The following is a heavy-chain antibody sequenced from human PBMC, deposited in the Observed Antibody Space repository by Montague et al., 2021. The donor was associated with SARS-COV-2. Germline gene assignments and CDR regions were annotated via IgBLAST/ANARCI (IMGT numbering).Heavy chain of an antibody. CDR2: IYYSGTT. CDR1: GGSISSSNYY. Sequence: SETLSLTCTVSGGSISSSNYYWGWIRQPPGKGLEWIGSIYYSGTTYYNPSLQSRVTISVDTSKKQFSLKLSSVTAADTAVYYCARETYTSGWFQRFDYWGKGTLVTVSS. V-gene: IGHV4-39*01. CDR3: ARETYTSGWFQRFDY. J-gene: IGHJ4*02. D-gene: IGHD6-19*01.